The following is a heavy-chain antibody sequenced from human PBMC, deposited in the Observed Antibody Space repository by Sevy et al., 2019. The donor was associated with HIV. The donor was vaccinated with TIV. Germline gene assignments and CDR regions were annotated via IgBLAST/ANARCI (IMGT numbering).Heavy chain of an antibody. J-gene: IGHJ4*02. Sequence: GGSLRLSCAASGFSFRSYGMHWVRQAPGKGLEWVALIWFDGSNEYYADSVKGRFTISRDISKNTLYLQMHSLRAEDTAGYFCARGPGFYDQGDYRPTFTPDYWGQGTLVTVSS. D-gene: IGHD4-17*01. CDR1: GFSFRSYG. V-gene: IGHV3-33*01. CDR2: IWFDGSNE. CDR3: ARGPGFYDQGDYRPTFTPDY.